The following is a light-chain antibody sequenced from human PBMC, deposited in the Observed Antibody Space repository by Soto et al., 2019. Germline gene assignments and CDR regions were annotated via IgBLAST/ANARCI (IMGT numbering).Light chain of an antibody. Sequence: QSALTQPPSASGSPGQSITISCTGTSSDVGDYNYVSWYQHQPGKAPKLMIYEVNRRPPGVPDRFSGSKSGNTASLTVSGLQAEDEADYYCTSYAEINNLIFGGGTKVTVL. J-gene: IGLJ2*01. CDR1: SSDVGDYNY. CDR2: EVN. CDR3: TSYAEINNLI. V-gene: IGLV2-8*01.